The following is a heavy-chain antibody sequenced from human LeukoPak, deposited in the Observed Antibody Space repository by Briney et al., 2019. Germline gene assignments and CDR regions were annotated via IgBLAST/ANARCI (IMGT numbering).Heavy chain of an antibody. CDR3: ARDLSHRYYHRTGYAFDY. CDR1: GGTFSSYA. V-gene: IGHV1-69*05. CDR2: IIPIFGTA. D-gene: IGHD3-22*01. J-gene: IGHJ4*02. Sequence: SVKVSCKASGGTFSSYAISWVRQAPGQGLEWMGGIIPIFGTANYAQKFQGRVTMTRDTSTSTVYMDLSSLRSEDTAVYYCARDLSHRYYHRTGYAFDYWGQGTLVTVSS.